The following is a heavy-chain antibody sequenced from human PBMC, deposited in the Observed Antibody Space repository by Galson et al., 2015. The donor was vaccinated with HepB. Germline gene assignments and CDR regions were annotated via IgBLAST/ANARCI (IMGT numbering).Heavy chain of an antibody. CDR2: ISWNSDFT. CDR3: AQDLTYYYGSGSYFVAMDV. D-gene: IGHD3-10*01. CDR1: GFTFEDYA. J-gene: IGHJ6*02. Sequence: SLRLSCVASGFTFEDYAMHWVRQVPGKGLEWVSGISWNSDFTGYADSVRGRFTISRDNARYSLYLQMNSLRTEDTALYYCAQDLTYYYGSGSYFVAMDVWGQGTTATVSS. V-gene: IGHV3-9*01.